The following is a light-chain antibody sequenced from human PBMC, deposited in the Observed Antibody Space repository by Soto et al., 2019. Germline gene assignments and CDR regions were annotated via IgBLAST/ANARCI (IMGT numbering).Light chain of an antibody. CDR1: QSVTSTS. CDR3: QQRSDWIT. J-gene: IGKJ5*01. Sequence: EIVLTQSPGTLSLSPGERATLSCRASQSVTSTSLAWYQQKPGQAPRLLMYDASNRATGIPARFSGSGSGTDFTLTISSLEPEDFAVYYCQQRSDWITFGQGTRLEIK. V-gene: IGKV3D-20*02. CDR2: DAS.